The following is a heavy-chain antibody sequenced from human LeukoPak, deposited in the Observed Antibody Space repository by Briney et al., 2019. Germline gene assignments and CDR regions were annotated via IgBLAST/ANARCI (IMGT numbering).Heavy chain of an antibody. Sequence: ASVKVSCQASGYTFTGYYMHWVRQAPGQGLEWMGWINPNSGGTNYAQKFQGRVTMTRDTSISTAYMELSRLRSDDTAVYYCARDHYDFWSGYYGGEDWFDPWGQGTLVTVSS. D-gene: IGHD3-3*01. CDR1: GYTFTGYY. J-gene: IGHJ5*02. CDR3: ARDHYDFWSGYYGGEDWFDP. V-gene: IGHV1-2*02. CDR2: INPNSGGT.